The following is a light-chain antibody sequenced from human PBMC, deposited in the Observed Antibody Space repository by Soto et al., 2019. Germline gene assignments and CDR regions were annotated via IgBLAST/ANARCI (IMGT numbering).Light chain of an antibody. CDR3: SSYAGSNNLI. V-gene: IGLV2-8*01. CDR1: STDVGGYGY. J-gene: IGLJ2*01. Sequence: QSALTQPPSASGSPGQSVTLSCTGTSTDVGGYGYVSWYQQHPGKAPKLIIYEVTKRPSGVPDRFSGSKSGTTASLTACGLQADDEATYYCSSYAGSNNLIFGGGTKLTVL. CDR2: EVT.